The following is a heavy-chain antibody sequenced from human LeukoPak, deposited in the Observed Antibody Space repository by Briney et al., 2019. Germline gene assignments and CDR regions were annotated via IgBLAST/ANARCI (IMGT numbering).Heavy chain of an antibody. D-gene: IGHD4-11*01. Sequence: ESGPTLVKPPQTLTLTCTFSGFSLSTRGMYVGWIRQPPGKALEWLSLIYWNDDKRYSPSLKSRLTITKDTSKNQVVLTMTNMDPVDTATYYCAHRNSDYRAFDIWGQGTMVTVSS. CDR3: AHRNSDYRAFDI. CDR1: GFSLSTRGMY. V-gene: IGHV2-5*01. J-gene: IGHJ3*02. CDR2: IYWNDDK.